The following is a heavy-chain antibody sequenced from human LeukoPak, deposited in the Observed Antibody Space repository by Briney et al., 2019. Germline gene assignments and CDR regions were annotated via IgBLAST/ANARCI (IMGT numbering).Heavy chain of an antibody. CDR3: TRDRGTYNWLDP. J-gene: IGHJ5*02. D-gene: IGHD3-16*01. V-gene: IGHV3-73*01. CDR1: GFTSCGSA. Sequence: GGSLRLSCAASGFTSCGSAIHWVRQSSGKGLEWVGHIDKKDNFYATTSAASVTGRFTISRDDSKNTAYLQMNSLKTEDTALYYCTRDRGTYNWLDPWGPGTLVTVSS. CDR2: IDKKDNFYAT.